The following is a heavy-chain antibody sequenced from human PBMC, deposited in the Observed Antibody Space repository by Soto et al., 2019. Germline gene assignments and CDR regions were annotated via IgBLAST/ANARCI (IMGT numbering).Heavy chain of an antibody. CDR1: GFTFSGHA. Sequence: QVQLVESGGGVAQPGRSLRLSCTVSGFTFSGHAMHWVRQAPGKGLEWVTQIWYDGSNKYYAESGKGRFTISRDNSKNTLYLQMNSLRVEDTAVYYCARDGQGLAPYALDVWGQGTSVTVSS. CDR2: IWYDGSNK. CDR3: ARDGQGLAPYALDV. V-gene: IGHV3-33*01. J-gene: IGHJ6*02. D-gene: IGHD6-19*01.